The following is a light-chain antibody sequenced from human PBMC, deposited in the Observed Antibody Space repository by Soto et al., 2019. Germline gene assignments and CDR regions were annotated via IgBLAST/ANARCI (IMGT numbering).Light chain of an antibody. Sequence: DLQMTQSPSALSASVGDRVSITSRASQSIGTYLNWYQQKAGKAPYLLIYDASNLQSGVPSRFSGSGSGTEFTLTISSLQPEDFATYYCQQSYSVPMYTFGQGTKLEIK. CDR2: DAS. V-gene: IGKV1-39*01. CDR1: QSIGTY. J-gene: IGKJ2*01. CDR3: QQSYSVPMYT.